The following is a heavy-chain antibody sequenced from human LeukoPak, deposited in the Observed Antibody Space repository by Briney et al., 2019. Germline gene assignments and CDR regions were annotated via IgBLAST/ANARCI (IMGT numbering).Heavy chain of an antibody. D-gene: IGHD2-21*02. CDR2: ISPGDSDA. Sequence: GESLKISCKGSGYRFTSHWIGWVRPMPGKGLEWMGIISPGDSDARYSPSFQSQVTISADKSINTAYLQWSSLKASDTAMYYCARQAYCGGDCSANFDYWGQGTLVTVSS. J-gene: IGHJ4*02. CDR3: ARQAYCGGDCSANFDY. CDR1: GYRFTSHW. V-gene: IGHV5-51*01.